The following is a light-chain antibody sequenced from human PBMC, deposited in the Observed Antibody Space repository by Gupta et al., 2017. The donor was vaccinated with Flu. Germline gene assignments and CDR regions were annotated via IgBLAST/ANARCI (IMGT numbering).Light chain of an antibody. CDR1: QSISSY. CDR2: SAS. Sequence: PSSLYASVGDRVTIACRASQSISSYLHWYQQKPGKAPKLLIYSASKVKSGVPSRFSGSGYGTDFTLTISMRHPEDFANYYCQQSTDLPYTFGQGTXLEIK. CDR3: QQSTDLPYT. J-gene: IGKJ2*01. V-gene: IGKV1-39*01.